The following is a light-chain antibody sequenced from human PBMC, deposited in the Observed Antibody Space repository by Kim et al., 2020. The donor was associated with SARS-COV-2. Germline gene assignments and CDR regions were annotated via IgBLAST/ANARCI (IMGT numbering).Light chain of an antibody. CDR2: QDT. CDR1: KLGDKY. V-gene: IGLV3-1*01. J-gene: IGLJ3*02. CDR3: QVWDSSTKGV. Sequence: VSPGQTASITCSGDKLGDKYVCWYQQKPGQSPAPVIFQDTKRPSGIPERFSGSKSGNTATLTISGTQPTDEAYYYCQVWDSSTKGVFGGGTKVAVL.